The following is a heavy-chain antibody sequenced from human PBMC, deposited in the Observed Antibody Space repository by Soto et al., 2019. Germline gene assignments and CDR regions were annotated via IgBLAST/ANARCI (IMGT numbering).Heavy chain of an antibody. J-gene: IGHJ4*02. V-gene: IGHV1-2*02. Sequence: ASVKVSCKASGYTFTGYYMHWVRQAPGQGLEWMGWINPNSGGTNYAQKFQGRVTMTRDTSISTAYMELSRLRSDDTAVYYCARRSRYSYGDLDYWRQGTRVTVAS. D-gene: IGHD5-18*01. CDR3: ARRSRYSYGDLDY. CDR2: INPNSGGT. CDR1: GYTFTGYY.